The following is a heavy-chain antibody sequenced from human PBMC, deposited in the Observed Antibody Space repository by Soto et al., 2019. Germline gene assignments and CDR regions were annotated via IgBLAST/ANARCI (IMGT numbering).Heavy chain of an antibody. V-gene: IGHV4-39*01. CDR1: GGSISSSSYY. CDR2: IYYSGST. CDR3: ARLRDYGVDY. Sequence: SETLSLTCTVSGGSISSSSYYSGWIRQPPGKGLEWIGSIYYSGSTYYNPSLKSRVTISVDTSKNQFSLKLSSVTAADTAVYYCARLRDYGVDYWGQGTLVTVSS. D-gene: IGHD3-16*01. J-gene: IGHJ4*02.